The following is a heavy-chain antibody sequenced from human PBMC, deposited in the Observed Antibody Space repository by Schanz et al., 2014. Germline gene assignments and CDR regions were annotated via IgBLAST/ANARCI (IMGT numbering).Heavy chain of an antibody. J-gene: IGHJ4*02. Sequence: EMQLVESGGGLVQPGGSLRLSCAASGFTFSSYAMSWVRQAPGKGLEWVSAISGSGGSTYYADSVKGRFTISRDNSKNTLFLQMNSLRVEDSAIYYCAKDISDTSGKDDYWGQGTLVTVSS. V-gene: IGHV3-23*04. CDR2: ISGSGGST. CDR1: GFTFSSYA. D-gene: IGHD3-22*01. CDR3: AKDISDTSGKDDY.